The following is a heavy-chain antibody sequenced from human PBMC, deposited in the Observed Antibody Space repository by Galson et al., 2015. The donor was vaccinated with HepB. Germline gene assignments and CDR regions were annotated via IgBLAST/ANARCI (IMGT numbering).Heavy chain of an antibody. D-gene: IGHD4-23*01. J-gene: IGHJ6*03. CDR2: IYYSGST. V-gene: IGHV4-61*05. CDR1: GGSISSSSYY. Sequence: ETLSLTCTVSGGSISSSSYYWGWIRQPPGKGLEWIGYIYYSGSTNYNPSLKSRVTISADTSKNQFSLKLSSVTAADTAVYYCARGNGAVRWPRSYYYYYYMDVWGKGTTVTVSS. CDR3: ARGNGAVRWPRSYYYYYYMDV.